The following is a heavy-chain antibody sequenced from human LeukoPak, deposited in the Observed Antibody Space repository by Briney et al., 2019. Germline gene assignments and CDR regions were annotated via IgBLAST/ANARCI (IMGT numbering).Heavy chain of an antibody. CDR2: INPNSGGT. V-gene: IGHV1-2*06. Sequence: ASVKVSCKASGYTFTGYYMHWVRQAPGQGLEWMGRINPNSGGTNYAQKLQGRVTMTRDTSISTAYMELSRLRSDDTAVYYCARASTPHDFWSGYATYYYYYMDVWGKGTTVTVSS. CDR3: ARASTPHDFWSGYATYYYYYMDV. CDR1: GYTFTGYY. J-gene: IGHJ6*03. D-gene: IGHD3-3*01.